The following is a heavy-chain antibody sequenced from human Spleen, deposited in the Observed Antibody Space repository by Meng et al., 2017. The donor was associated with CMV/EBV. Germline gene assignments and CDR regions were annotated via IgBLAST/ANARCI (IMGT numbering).Heavy chain of an antibody. J-gene: IGHJ6*02. Sequence: SETLSLTCTVSGGSISSSSYYWGWIRQPPGKALEWIASIYYSGNTYYSPSLKSRVTISVDTSKNQFSLKLSSVTAADTALYYCARALYCSTTSCYRGSYYDLLTSRSLYNFYGMDVWGQGATVTVSS. CDR1: GGSISSSSYY. D-gene: IGHD2-2*01. CDR3: ARALYCSTTSCYRGSYYDLLTSRSLYNFYGMDV. V-gene: IGHV4-39*07. CDR2: IYYSGNT.